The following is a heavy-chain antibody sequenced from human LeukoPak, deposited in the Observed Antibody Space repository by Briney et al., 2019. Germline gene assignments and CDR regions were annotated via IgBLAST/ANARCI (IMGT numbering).Heavy chain of an antibody. Sequence: PGGSLRLSCAASGFTFSSYWMHWVRQAPGMGLVWVSRISGDGSSTSYADSVKGRFTISRDNAKNTLYLQMNSLRAEDTAVYYCAREYSTGFDPWGQGTLVTVSS. D-gene: IGHD2-15*01. CDR1: GFTFSSYW. CDR3: AREYSTGFDP. CDR2: ISGDGSST. V-gene: IGHV3-74*01. J-gene: IGHJ5*02.